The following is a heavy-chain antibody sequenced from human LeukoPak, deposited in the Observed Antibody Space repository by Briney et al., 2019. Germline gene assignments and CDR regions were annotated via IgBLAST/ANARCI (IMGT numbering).Heavy chain of an antibody. V-gene: IGHV3-48*04. Sequence: PGGSLRLSCAASGFSFSSYSTNWVRQAPGKGLEWVSYISSSSSTTYYADSVKGRFTISRDNAKNSLYLQMNSLRVDDTAVYYCVRWSDDHSNHADDWGQGTLVTVTS. CDR2: ISSSSSTT. CDR1: GFSFSSYS. D-gene: IGHD4-11*01. J-gene: IGHJ4*02. CDR3: VRWSDDHSNHADD.